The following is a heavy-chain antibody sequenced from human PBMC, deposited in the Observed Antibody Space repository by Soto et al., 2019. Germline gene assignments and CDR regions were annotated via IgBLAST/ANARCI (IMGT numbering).Heavy chain of an antibody. CDR1: GGSISSYY. J-gene: IGHJ3*02. CDR2: IYYSGST. CDR3: ARRYGYAFDI. Sequence: QVQLQESGPGLVKPSETLSLTCTVSGGSISSYYWSWIRQPPGKGLEWIGYIYYSGSTNYNPSLKIRVTVSVHTSKNRFSLKLSSVAAADTAVYYCARRYGYAFDIWGQGTMVTVSS. V-gene: IGHV4-59*01. D-gene: IGHD4-17*01.